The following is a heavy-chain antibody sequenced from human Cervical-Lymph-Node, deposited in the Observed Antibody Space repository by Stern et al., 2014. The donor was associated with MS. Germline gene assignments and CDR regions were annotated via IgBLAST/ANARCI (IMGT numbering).Heavy chain of an antibody. CDR3: ARDRGLTHYFYGMDV. J-gene: IGHJ6*02. CDR1: GFTFSDYG. Sequence: VQLVESGGGVVQPGKSLRLSCAASGFTFSDYGMHWVRQAPGKGLEWVALATYDGSDQYYADSVKGRFTVSRDNSKNTVLLQMNGLRPEDTAVYFCARDRGLTHYFYGMDVWGQGTPVTVSS. V-gene: IGHV3-30*03. D-gene: IGHD3-10*01. CDR2: ATYDGSDQ.